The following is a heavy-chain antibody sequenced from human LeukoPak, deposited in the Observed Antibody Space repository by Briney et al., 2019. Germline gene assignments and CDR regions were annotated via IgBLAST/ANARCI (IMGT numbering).Heavy chain of an antibody. CDR2: IWHGGSII. J-gene: IGHJ4*02. D-gene: IGHD2-2*01. CDR3: AKDRTKTVVPAARAD. Sequence: GGSLRLSCAASGFTFSSYGMHWVRQAPGKGLECVAFIWHGGSIICYAHSVKGRFTISRDNSKNTMYLQMNSLRAEDKAVYYCAKDRTKTVVPAARADWGQGTLVTVSS. CDR1: GFTFSSYG. V-gene: IGHV3-30*02.